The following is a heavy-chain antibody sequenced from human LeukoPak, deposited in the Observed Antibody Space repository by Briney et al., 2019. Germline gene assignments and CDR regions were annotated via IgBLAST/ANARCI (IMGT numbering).Heavy chain of an antibody. CDR1: GFTFSSYG. D-gene: IGHD3-10*01. CDR3: AKEGGVLWFGSHFDY. Sequence: GRSLRLSCAASGFTFSSYGMHWVRQAPGEGLEWVAVISYDGSNKYYADSVKGRFTISRDNSKNTLYLQMNSLRAEDTAVYYCAKEGGVLWFGSHFDYWGQGTLVTVSS. CDR2: ISYDGSNK. V-gene: IGHV3-30*18. J-gene: IGHJ4*02.